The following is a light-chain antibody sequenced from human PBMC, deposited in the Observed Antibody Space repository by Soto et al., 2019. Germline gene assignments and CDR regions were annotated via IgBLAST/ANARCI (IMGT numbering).Light chain of an antibody. CDR2: WAS. CDR3: QQYYSTPPYT. V-gene: IGKV4-1*01. Sequence: DIVMIQSPDSLAVSLGERATVNCKSSQSVLYSSNNKNYLAWYQQKPGQPPKLLIYWASTRESGVPDRFSGSGSGTDFTLTIISLQAEDVAVYYCQQYYSTPPYTFGQGTKVEIK. CDR1: QSVLYSSNNKNY. J-gene: IGKJ2*01.